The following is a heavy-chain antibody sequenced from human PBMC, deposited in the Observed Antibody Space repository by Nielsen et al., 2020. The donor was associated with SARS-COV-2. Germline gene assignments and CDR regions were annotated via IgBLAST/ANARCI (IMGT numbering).Heavy chain of an antibody. CDR2: IIWNGGST. CDR1: GFTFDDYG. V-gene: IGHV3-20*04. CDR3: ATIFYGDYVFDY. D-gene: IGHD4-17*01. Sequence: GGSLRLSCAASGFTFDDYGMNWVRQAPGKGLEWVSGIIWNGGSTGYADSVKGRFTISRDNAKNSLYLQMNSLRAEDTALYYCATIFYGDYVFDYWGQGTLVTVSS. J-gene: IGHJ4*02.